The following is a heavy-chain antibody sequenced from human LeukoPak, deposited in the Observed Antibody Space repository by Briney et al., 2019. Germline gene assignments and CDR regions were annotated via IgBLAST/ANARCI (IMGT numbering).Heavy chain of an antibody. CDR3: TTDAYYDSSGYYYVPNSFDY. V-gene: IGHV3-15*01. Sequence: GGSLRLFCAASGFTYSNAWMSWVRQAPGKGLEWVGRIKSKTDGGTRDYAAPVKGRFTISRDDSKNTLYLQMNSLKTEDTAVYYCTTDAYYDSSGYYYVPNSFDYWGQGTLVSDCS. CDR2: IKSKTDGGTR. J-gene: IGHJ4*02. CDR1: GFTYSNAW. D-gene: IGHD3-22*01.